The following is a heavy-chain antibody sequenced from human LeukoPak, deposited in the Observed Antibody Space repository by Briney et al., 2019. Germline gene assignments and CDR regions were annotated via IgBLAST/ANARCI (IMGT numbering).Heavy chain of an antibody. V-gene: IGHV3-23*01. D-gene: IGHD6-13*01. CDR1: GYTISSYG. Sequence: GGSLRLSCAASGYTISSYGMSWVRQAPGKGLEWVSAFSGSSGRTSYADSVKGRFTIYRDNSKNTLYLQMNSLRAEDTAVYYCTREAFYSSGWYSLFGYWGQGTLVTVSS. J-gene: IGHJ4*02. CDR3: TREAFYSSGWYSLFGY. CDR2: FSGSSGRT.